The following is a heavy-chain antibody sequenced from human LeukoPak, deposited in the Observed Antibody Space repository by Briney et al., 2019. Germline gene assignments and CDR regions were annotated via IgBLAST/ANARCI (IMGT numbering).Heavy chain of an antibody. CDR1: GYSFTSYW. J-gene: IGHJ4*02. D-gene: IGHD3-22*01. V-gene: IGHV5-51*01. CDR2: IYPGDSNT. Sequence: GESLKISCKGSGYSFTSYWIGWVRQMPGKGLEWMGIIYPGDSNTKYSPSFQGQVTISADKSINTAYLQWSSLKASDTAMYYCARRHYYDSSASLYYFDYWGQGTLVTVSS. CDR3: ARRHYYDSSASLYYFDY.